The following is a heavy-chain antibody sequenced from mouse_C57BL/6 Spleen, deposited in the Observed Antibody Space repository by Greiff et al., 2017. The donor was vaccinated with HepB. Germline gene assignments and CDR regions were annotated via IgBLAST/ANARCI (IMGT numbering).Heavy chain of an antibody. D-gene: IGHD1-1*01. J-gene: IGHJ1*03. CDR3: ARSPPASHEYGSRDWYFDV. CDR2: IHPNSGST. CDR1: GYTFTSYW. Sequence: VQLQQSGAELVKPGASVKLSCKASGYTFTSYWMHWVKQRPGQGLEWIGMIHPNSGSTNYNEKFKSKATLTVDKSSSTAYMQLSSLTSEDSAVYYCARSPPASHEYGSRDWYFDVWGTGTTVTVSS. V-gene: IGHV1-64*01.